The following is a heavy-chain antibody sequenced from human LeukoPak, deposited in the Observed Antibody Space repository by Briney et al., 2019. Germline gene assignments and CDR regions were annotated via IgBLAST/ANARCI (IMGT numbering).Heavy chain of an antibody. D-gene: IGHD6-19*01. CDR3: TRVTRNSGWFFDY. V-gene: IGHV4-38-2*01. Sequence: SETLSLTCDVSGYSISGGYFWGWIRQPPGMGPEWIGSTAHRGNTYYNPSLKGRVSISTDGSKNQFSLSLTSVTAADTATYYCTRVTRNSGWFFDYWGPGTLATVHS. CDR1: GYSISGGYF. J-gene: IGHJ4*02. CDR2: TAHRGNT.